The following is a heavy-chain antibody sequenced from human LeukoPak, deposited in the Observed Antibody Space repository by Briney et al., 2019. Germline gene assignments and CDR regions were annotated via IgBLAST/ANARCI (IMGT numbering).Heavy chain of an antibody. CDR2: IYSGGST. Sequence: GALRLSCAASGFTFDDYAMHWVRQAPGKGLEWVSVIYSGGSTYYADSVKGRFTISRDNSKNTLYLQMNSLRAEDTAVYYCASIGTSGYDTIDYWGQGTLVTVSS. V-gene: IGHV3-66*01. CDR1: GFTFDDYA. D-gene: IGHD5-12*01. CDR3: ASIGTSGYDTIDY. J-gene: IGHJ4*02.